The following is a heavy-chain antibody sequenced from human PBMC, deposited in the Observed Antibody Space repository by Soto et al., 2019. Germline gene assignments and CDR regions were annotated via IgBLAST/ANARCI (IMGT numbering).Heavy chain of an antibody. Sequence: QSLTCTVSGVPIRSYFWTWIRQPPGKGLEWIGFAYHSADANYNPSLRNRATISTDPAKRQFSLRLSSVTAADTALYYCAGSKNRGVTVDYWGQGALVTVSS. CDR1: GVPIRSYF. CDR2: AYHSADA. J-gene: IGHJ4*02. V-gene: IGHV4-59*13. CDR3: AGSKNRGVTVDY. D-gene: IGHD3-10*01.